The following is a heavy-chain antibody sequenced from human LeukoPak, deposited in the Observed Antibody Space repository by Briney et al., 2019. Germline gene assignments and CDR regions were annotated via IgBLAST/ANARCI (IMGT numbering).Heavy chain of an antibody. CDR1: GINFRSSG. CDR2: IQNDGSDK. CDR3: AREGGRAAPGRFDY. Sequence: GGSLRLSCAASGINFRSSGMHWVRHAPGKGLELVTFIQNDGSDKSYAASVQGRFTISRDNSKNTVYLHMNSLRADDTALYYCAREGGRAAPGRFDYWGQGTLVTVSS. J-gene: IGHJ4*02. V-gene: IGHV3-30*02. D-gene: IGHD6-13*01.